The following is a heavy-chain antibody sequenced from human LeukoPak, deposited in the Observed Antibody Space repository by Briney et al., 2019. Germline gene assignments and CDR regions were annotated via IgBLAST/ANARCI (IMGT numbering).Heavy chain of an antibody. Sequence: PSETLSLTCTVSGDSMTGYYWSWIRQPPGKELEWIGYIYYSGSTNYNPSLKSRVTISQDTTKNQFSLNLRSVTAADTAVYYCARALSGSRLTDFWGQGTLVTVSS. CDR3: ARALSGSRLTDF. D-gene: IGHD3-3*01. V-gene: IGHV4-59*01. J-gene: IGHJ4*02. CDR2: IYYSGST. CDR1: GDSMTGYY.